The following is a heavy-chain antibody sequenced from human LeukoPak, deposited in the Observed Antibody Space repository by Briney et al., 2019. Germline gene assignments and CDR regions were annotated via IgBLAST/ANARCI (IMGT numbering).Heavy chain of an antibody. V-gene: IGHV3-11*05. CDR3: AREYDILTGYFRGGFDY. CDR1: GFTFSDYY. Sequence: PGGSLRLSCAASGFTFSDYYMSWIRQAPGKRLEWISYITSSSSDTNYADSVKGRFTISRDNAKKSLYLQMNSLRAEDTAVYYCAREYDILTGYFRGGFDYWGQGTLVTVSS. CDR2: ITSSSSDT. D-gene: IGHD3-9*01. J-gene: IGHJ4*02.